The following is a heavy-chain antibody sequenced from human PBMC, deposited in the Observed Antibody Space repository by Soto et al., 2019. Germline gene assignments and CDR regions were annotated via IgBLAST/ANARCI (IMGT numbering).Heavy chain of an antibody. Sequence: SETLSLTCAVYGGSFSGYYWSWIRQPPGKGLEWIGEINHSGSTNYNPSLKSRVTISVDTSKNQFSLKLSSVTAADTAVYYCARTLILEWLPQLYYYGMDVWGQGTTVTVSS. CDR1: GGSFSGYY. CDR3: ARTLILEWLPQLYYYGMDV. D-gene: IGHD3-3*01. CDR2: INHSGST. J-gene: IGHJ6*02. V-gene: IGHV4-34*01.